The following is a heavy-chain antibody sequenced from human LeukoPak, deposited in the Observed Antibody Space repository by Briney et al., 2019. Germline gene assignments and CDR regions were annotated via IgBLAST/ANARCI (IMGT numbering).Heavy chain of an antibody. CDR3: ARGRIAVAGTVAFDI. D-gene: IGHD6-19*01. CDR1: GFTFNTYA. V-gene: IGHV3-23*01. Sequence: PGGSLRLSCAASGFTFNTYAMSWVRQAPGKGLEWVSAMSGSGGRTYYADSVKGRFTISRDNAKNSLYLQMNSLRAEDTAVYYCARGRIAVAGTVAFDIWGQGTMVTVSS. CDR2: MSGSGGRT. J-gene: IGHJ3*02.